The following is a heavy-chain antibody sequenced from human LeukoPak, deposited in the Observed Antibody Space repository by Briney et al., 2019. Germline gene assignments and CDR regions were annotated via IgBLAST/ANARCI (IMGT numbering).Heavy chain of an antibody. V-gene: IGHV4-38-2*01. CDR3: ARLYGSGRNWFDP. Sequence: PSETLSLTCAVSGYSISSDYYWGWIRQPPGKGLEWIGSIYHSGSTYYNPSLKSRVTISVDTSKNQFSLKLSYVTAADTAVYYCARLYGSGRNWFDPWGQGTLVTVSS. CDR1: GYSISSDYY. J-gene: IGHJ5*02. CDR2: IYHSGST. D-gene: IGHD3-10*01.